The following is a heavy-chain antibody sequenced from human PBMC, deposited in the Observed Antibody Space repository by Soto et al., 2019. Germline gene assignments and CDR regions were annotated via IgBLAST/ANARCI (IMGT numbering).Heavy chain of an antibody. J-gene: IGHJ6*03. CDR1: GFTFDDYG. CDR3: ARVISEEAMAADYYYYYYYMDV. D-gene: IGHD5-18*01. V-gene: IGHV3-20*01. CDR2: INWNGGST. Sequence: EVQLVESGGGVVLPGGSLRLSCAASGFTFDDYGMSWVRQAPGKGLEWVSGINWNGGSTGYADSVKGRFTISRDNAKNSLYLQMNSLRAEDTALYHCARVISEEAMAADYYYYYYYMDVWGKGTTVTVSS.